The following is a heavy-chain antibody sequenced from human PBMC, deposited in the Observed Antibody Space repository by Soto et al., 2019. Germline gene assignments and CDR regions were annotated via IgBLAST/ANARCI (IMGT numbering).Heavy chain of an antibody. J-gene: IGHJ6*02. CDR1: GGSVNAYY. CDR2: IFSSGST. V-gene: IGHV4-59*02. Sequence: KTSDTLSLTCTFSGGSVNAYYWSWIRHAPGKRLEWIGYIFSSGSTNYTPSLKRRVTLSVNTSKNTFSLKLNSVTAADTAVYYCAIHNFYGPYGMNVWGQGIQVTVYS. CDR3: AIHNFYGPYGMNV. D-gene: IGHD3-10*01.